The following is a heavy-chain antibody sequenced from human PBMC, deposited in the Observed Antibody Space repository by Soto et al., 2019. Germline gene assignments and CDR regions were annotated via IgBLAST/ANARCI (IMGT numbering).Heavy chain of an antibody. Sequence: HVQLVESGGGVVQPGRSLRLSCVVSGFNFSSYGMHWVRQAPGKGLEWVAVISYDGSHKAFADSVKGRVAISRDNSKNTLFLQMNTLREEDTAVYYCAKDIVKTSSWPADWGQGTLVTVSS. CDR2: ISYDGSHK. J-gene: IGHJ4*02. CDR1: GFNFSSYG. CDR3: AKDIVKTSSWPAD. V-gene: IGHV3-30*18. D-gene: IGHD6-19*01.